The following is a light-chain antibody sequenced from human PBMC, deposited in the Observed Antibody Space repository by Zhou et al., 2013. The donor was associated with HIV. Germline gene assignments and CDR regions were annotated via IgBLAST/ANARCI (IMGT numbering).Light chain of an antibody. CDR1: QGIRKD. V-gene: IGKV1-17*02. CDR2: TAS. CDR3: QQYNSHSRT. J-gene: IGKJ1*01. Sequence: DIQMTQSPSSLSASVGDRVTVTCRASQGIRKDLGWYQQTPGKAPNLLIFTASSLESGVPSRFSGGGSGTQFTLTIDNLQPDDFATYYCQQYNSHSRTFGQGTSV.